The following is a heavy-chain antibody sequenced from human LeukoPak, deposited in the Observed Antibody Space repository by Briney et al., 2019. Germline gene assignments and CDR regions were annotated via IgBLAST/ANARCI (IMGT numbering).Heavy chain of an antibody. D-gene: IGHD6-13*01. J-gene: IGHJ4*02. CDR1: GFTFSSYG. Sequence: GESLRLSCAASGFTFSSYGMHWVRQAPGKGLEWVAVISYDGSNKYYADSVKGRFTISRDNSKNTLYLQMNSLRAEDTAVYYCANGPPAADHYWGQGTLVTVSS. CDR2: ISYDGSNK. CDR3: ANGPPAADHY. V-gene: IGHV3-30*18.